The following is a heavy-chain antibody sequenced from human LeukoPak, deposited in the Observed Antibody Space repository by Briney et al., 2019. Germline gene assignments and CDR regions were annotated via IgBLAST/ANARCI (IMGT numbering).Heavy chain of an antibody. V-gene: IGHV3-30*02. Sequence: GGSLRLSCAASGFTFSSYGMRWVRQAPGKGLEWVAFIRYDGSNKYYADSVKGRFTISRDNSKNTLYLQMNSLRAEDTAVYYCAKDHISLAGIAQCSSTSCLFDYWGQGTLVTVSS. J-gene: IGHJ4*02. CDR3: AKDHISLAGIAQCSSTSCLFDY. CDR1: GFTFSSYG. D-gene: IGHD2-2*01. CDR2: IRYDGSNK.